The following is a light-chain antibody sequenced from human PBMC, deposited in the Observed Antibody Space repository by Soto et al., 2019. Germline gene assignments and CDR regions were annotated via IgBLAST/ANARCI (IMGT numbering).Light chain of an antibody. CDR2: DAS. CDR1: QSISSW. CDR3: QQYDGYR. V-gene: IGKV1-5*01. Sequence: IQMTQSRSTVSASVGDRVTITCRASQSISSWLAWYQQKPGKAPKLLIYDASSLESGVPSRFSGSGSGTEFTLTISSLQPDDFATYYCQQYDGYRFAQGSKADI. J-gene: IGKJ1*01.